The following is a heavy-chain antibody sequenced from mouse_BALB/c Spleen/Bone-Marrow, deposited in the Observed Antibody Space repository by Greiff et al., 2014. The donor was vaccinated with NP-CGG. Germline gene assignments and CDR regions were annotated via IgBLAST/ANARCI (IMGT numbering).Heavy chain of an antibody. Sequence: VQLQQSGPELVEPGASVKISCKASGYTFTDYCINWVKQKPGQGLEWIGWIYPGSGNTQYNEKFKGKATLTVDTSSNTAYMQLSSLTSEGTAVYFCARPPYYYGSRPYWYFDVWGAGTTVTVSS. CDR3: ARPPYYYGSRPYWYFDV. V-gene: IGHV1-84*02. J-gene: IGHJ1*01. CDR1: GYTFTDYC. D-gene: IGHD1-1*01. CDR2: IYPGSGNT.